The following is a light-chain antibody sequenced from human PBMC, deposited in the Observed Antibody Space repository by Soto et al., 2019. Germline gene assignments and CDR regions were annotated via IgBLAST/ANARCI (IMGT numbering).Light chain of an antibody. Sequence: QSVLTQSPSASASLGASVKLTCTLSSGHNNYAIAWHQQQPEKGPRYLMKHNNDGSHIKGDGIPDRFSGSSSGAEYYLTISSLHSEDEADYYCQTWGTGIGVFGGGTKLTVL. CDR1: SGHNNYA. J-gene: IGLJ3*02. CDR3: QTWGTGIGV. CDR2: HNNDGSH. V-gene: IGLV4-69*01.